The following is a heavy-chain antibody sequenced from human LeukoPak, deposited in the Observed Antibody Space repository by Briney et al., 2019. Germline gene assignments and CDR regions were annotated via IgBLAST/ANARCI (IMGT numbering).Heavy chain of an antibody. V-gene: IGHV1-69*13. Sequence: ASVNVSCKASGGTFSSYAISWVRQAPGQGLEWMGGIIPIFGTANYAQKFQGRVTITADESTSTAYMELSSLRSEDTAVYYCARAAKHYYGSGSYYNLYYWGQGTLVTVSS. CDR3: ARAAKHYYGSGSYYNLYY. CDR2: IIPIFGTA. J-gene: IGHJ4*02. D-gene: IGHD3-10*01. CDR1: GGTFSSYA.